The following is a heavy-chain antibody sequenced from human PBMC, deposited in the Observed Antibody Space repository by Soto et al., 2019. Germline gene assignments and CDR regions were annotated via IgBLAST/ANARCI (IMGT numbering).Heavy chain of an antibody. V-gene: IGHV5-10-1*01. J-gene: IGHJ6*02. CDR2: IDPSDSYT. CDR1: GYSFTSYW. Sequence: PGESLKISCKGSGYSFTSYWISWVRQMPGKGLEWMGRIDPSDSYTNYSPSFQGHVTISADKSISTAYLQWSSLKASDTAMYYCARHLLTSVTTYHYRMDVWGQGTSDTVSS. CDR3: ARHLLTSVTTYHYRMDV. D-gene: IGHD4-17*01.